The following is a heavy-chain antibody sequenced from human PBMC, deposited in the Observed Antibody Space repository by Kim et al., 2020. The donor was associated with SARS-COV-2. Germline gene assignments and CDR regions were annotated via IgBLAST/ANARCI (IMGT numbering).Heavy chain of an antibody. Sequence: ASVKVSCKASGYTFTSYAMNWVRQAPGQGLEWMGWINTNTGNPTYAQGFTGRFVFSLDTSVSTAYLQISSLKAEDTAVYYCARDRYYDFWSGYHSFDYWGQGTLVTVSS. J-gene: IGHJ4*02. CDR2: INTNTGNP. V-gene: IGHV7-4-1*02. D-gene: IGHD3-3*01. CDR3: ARDRYYDFWSGYHSFDY. CDR1: GYTFTSYA.